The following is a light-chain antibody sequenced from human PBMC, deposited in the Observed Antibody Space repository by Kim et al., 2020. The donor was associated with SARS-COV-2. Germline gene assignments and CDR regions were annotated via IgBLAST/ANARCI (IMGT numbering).Light chain of an antibody. V-gene: IGLV1-44*01. CDR3: ATWDDYLKGVV. CDR1: GSNIGGNS. J-gene: IGLJ2*01. CDR2: YND. Sequence: QPVLTQPPSASEAPGQRVTISCSGSGSNIGGNSVNWYQQLPGTAPKLVIYYNDQRPSGVPDRFSGSKSGTSASLAISGLQSEDEADYYCATWDDYLKGVVFGGGTKLTVL.